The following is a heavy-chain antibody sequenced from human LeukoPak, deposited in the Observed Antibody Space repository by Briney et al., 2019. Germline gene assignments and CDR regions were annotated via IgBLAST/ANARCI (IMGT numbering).Heavy chain of an antibody. Sequence: GRSLRLSCEASGFTFNTYWMHWVRQAPGKGLIWVSRISSEGRSTTYADSVKGRVTISRDNAKNTLYLHMNSLRVEDTAVYYCARDGGGAGNYCVDCWGQGTLVTVSS. J-gene: IGHJ4*02. CDR3: ARDGGGAGNYCVDC. D-gene: IGHD3-10*01. CDR1: GFTFNTYW. CDR2: ISSEGRST. V-gene: IGHV3-74*01.